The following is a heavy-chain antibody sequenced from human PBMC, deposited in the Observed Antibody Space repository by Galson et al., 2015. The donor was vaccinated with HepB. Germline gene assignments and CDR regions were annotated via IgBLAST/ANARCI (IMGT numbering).Heavy chain of an antibody. CDR1: GFTFSSYG. Sequence: SLRLSCAASGFTFSSYGMHWVRQAPGKGLEWVAVISYDGSNKYYADSVKGRFTISRDNSKNTLYLQMNSLRAEDTAVYYCAKDYTAMVMGYYYYGMDVWGQGTTVTVSS. CDR2: ISYDGSNK. J-gene: IGHJ6*02. CDR3: AKDYTAMVMGYYYYGMDV. D-gene: IGHD5-18*01. V-gene: IGHV3-30*18.